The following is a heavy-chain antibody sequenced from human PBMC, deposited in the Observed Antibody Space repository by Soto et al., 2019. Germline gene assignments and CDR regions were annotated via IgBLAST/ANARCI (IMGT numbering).Heavy chain of an antibody. Sequence: SETLSLTCAVYGGSFSGYYWSWIRQPPGKGLEWIGEINHSGSTNYNPSLKSRVTISVDTSKNQFSLKLSSVTAADTAVYYCARGTFTLGHYIWGSYRYGAFDIWGQVTMVTVSS. CDR3: ARGTFTLGHYIWGSYRYGAFDI. D-gene: IGHD3-16*02. CDR2: INHSGST. V-gene: IGHV4-34*01. CDR1: GGSFSGYY. J-gene: IGHJ3*02.